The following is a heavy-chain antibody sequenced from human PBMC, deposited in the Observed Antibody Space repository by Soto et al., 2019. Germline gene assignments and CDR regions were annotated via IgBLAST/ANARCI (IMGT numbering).Heavy chain of an antibody. Sequence: GGSLRLSCAASGFTFSSYAMSWVRQAPGKGLEWVSAISGSGGSTYYADSVKGRFTISRDNSKNTLYPQMNSLRAEDTAVYYWAKTWYTGGGFDYWGQGTLVTVSS. CDR3: AKTWYTGGGFDY. D-gene: IGHD6-13*01. J-gene: IGHJ4*02. V-gene: IGHV3-23*01. CDR2: ISGSGGST. CDR1: GFTFSSYA.